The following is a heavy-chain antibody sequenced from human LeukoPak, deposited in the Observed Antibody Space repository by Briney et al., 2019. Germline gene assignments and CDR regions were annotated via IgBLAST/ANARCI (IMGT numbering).Heavy chain of an antibody. V-gene: IGHV3-48*04. D-gene: IGHD6-13*01. CDR2: ISSSSSTI. Sequence: GGSLRLSCAASGFTFSSYSMNWVRQAPGKGLEWVSYISSSSSTIYYADSVKGRFTISRDNAKNSLYLQMNSLRAEDTAVYYCARVGALSSSWLMYWGQGTLVTVSS. CDR1: GFTFSSYS. CDR3: ARVGALSSSWLMY. J-gene: IGHJ4*02.